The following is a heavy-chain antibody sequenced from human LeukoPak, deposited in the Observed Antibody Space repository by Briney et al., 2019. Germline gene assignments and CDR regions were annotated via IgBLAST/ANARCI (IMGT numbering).Heavy chain of an antibody. CDR3: ARGDSSGYYYVDYFDY. CDR2: IYYSGST. Sequence: PSEILSLTCAVYGGSFSGYYWSWIRQPPGKGLEWIGSIYYSGSTYYNPSLKSRVTISVDTSKNQFSLKLSSVTAADTAVYYCARGDSSGYYYVDYFDYWGQGTLVTVSS. D-gene: IGHD3-22*01. J-gene: IGHJ4*02. CDR1: GGSFSGYY. V-gene: IGHV4-34*01.